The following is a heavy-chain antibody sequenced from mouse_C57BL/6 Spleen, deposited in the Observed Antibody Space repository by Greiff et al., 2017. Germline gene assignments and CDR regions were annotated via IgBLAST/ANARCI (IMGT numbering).Heavy chain of an antibody. Sequence: VQGVESGPGLVQPSQSLSITCTVSGFSLTSYGVHWVRQSPGTGLEWLGVIWRGGSTDYNAAFMSRLSITKDNSTSQVFFKMNSLQADDTAIYXCAKNGIPHDDGHWYFDVWGTGTTVTVSS. J-gene: IGHJ1*03. CDR1: GFSLTSYG. V-gene: IGHV2-5*01. CDR3: AKNGIPHDDGHWYFDV. CDR2: IWRGGST. D-gene: IGHD2-12*01.